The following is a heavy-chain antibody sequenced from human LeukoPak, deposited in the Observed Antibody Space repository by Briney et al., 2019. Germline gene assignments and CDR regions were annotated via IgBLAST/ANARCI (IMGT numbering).Heavy chain of an antibody. V-gene: IGHV3-74*01. CDR3: AREGKDLRLGYYNSAVDV. CDR2: INSDGSST. CDR1: GFTFSSYW. J-gene: IGHJ6*02. D-gene: IGHD2-15*01. Sequence: GGSLRLSCAASGFTFSSYWMHWVRQAPGKGLLWVSRINSDGSSTSYADSVKGRFTISRDNAKNTLYLQMNSLRAEDTAVYYCAREGKDLRLGYYNSAVDVWGQGTTVSVSS.